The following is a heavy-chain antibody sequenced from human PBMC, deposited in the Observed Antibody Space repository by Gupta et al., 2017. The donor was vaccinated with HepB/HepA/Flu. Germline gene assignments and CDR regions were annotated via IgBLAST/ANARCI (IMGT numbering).Heavy chain of an antibody. Sequence: EVQLVVSGRGLVTPGGSLTLSCAASGYTFSSYRMNWVRQAPGKGLEWVSSISSSSSYIYYADSLKGRFTNSRDNAKNSLYLQMNSLRAEDTAVYYWAREDNSDTFDIWGQGTMVTVSS. J-gene: IGHJ3*02. CDR3: AREDNSDTFDI. CDR2: ISSSSSYI. V-gene: IGHV3-21*01. CDR1: GYTFSSYR. D-gene: IGHD4-23*01.